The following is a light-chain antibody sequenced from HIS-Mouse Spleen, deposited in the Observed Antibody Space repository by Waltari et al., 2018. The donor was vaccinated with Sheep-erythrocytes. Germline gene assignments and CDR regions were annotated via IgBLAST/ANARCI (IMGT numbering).Light chain of an antibody. Sequence: QSALTQPRSVSGSPGQSVTISCTGTSSHVGGSNYVSWYPQHPGKAPKLMIYDVSKRPSGVPDRFSGSKSGNTASLTISGLQAEDEADYYCCSYAGSYNHVFATGTKVTVL. CDR1: SSHVGGSNY. CDR2: DVS. V-gene: IGLV2-11*01. J-gene: IGLJ1*01. CDR3: CSYAGSYNHV.